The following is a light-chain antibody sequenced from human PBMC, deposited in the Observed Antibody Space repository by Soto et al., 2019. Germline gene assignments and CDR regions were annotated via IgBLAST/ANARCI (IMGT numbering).Light chain of an antibody. CDR1: QSVSSSY. J-gene: IGKJ1*01. Sequence: EIVLTQSPGTLSLSPGERATLSCRASQSVSSSYLAWYQQKPGQAPRLLIYGASSRATGIPDRFSGSGSGTDFTLTISRLEREDFAVYYCQQYGSSPTGTFSQGTKVEIK. CDR2: GAS. CDR3: QQYGSSPTGT. V-gene: IGKV3-20*01.